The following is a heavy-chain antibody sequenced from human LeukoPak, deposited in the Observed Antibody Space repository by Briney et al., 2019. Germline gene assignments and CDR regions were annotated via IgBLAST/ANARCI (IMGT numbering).Heavy chain of an antibody. CDR3: VRDSSWNNNNWYAGGFDC. Sequence: GGPLRLSCAPSGFTISIHWVTCVRQSPGKGLEGVACINSYGSYIQYVASVKGRFSISRDNAKNSLFLQMSSLRAEDTAMYYCVRDSSWNNNNWYAGGFDCWGQGALVAVSS. V-gene: IGHV3-7*01. J-gene: IGHJ4*02. CDR2: INSYGSYI. D-gene: IGHD1-20*01. CDR1: GFTISIHW.